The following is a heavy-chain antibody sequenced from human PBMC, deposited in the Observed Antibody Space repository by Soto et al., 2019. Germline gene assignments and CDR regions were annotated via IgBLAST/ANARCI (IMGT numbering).Heavy chain of an antibody. D-gene: IGHD6-19*01. CDR1: GASITTYY. Sequence: SETLSLTCDVSGASITTYYWSWIRQAPGKGLEWIGNVYHTGTTDYNSSLKSRVTISVDTSKDQFSLNMNSVTAADTAVYYCARRLFGSGWTLDSWGQGALVTVSS. CDR2: VYHTGTT. J-gene: IGHJ4*02. V-gene: IGHV4-59*01. CDR3: ARRLFGSGWTLDS.